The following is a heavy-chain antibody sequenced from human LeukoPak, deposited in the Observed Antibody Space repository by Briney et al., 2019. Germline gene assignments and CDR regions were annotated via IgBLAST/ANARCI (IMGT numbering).Heavy chain of an antibody. CDR2: IYYSGST. V-gene: IGHV4-39*01. CDR1: VGSISSSSYY. D-gene: IGHD2-15*01. CDR3: ARNGCSGGSCFDAFDI. Sequence: PSETLSLTCTVSVGSISSSSYYWGWSRQPPGKGLEWIGSIYYSGSTYYNPSLKSRVTISVDTSKNQFSLKLSSVTAADTAVYYCARNGCSGGSCFDAFDIWGQGTMVTVSS. J-gene: IGHJ3*02.